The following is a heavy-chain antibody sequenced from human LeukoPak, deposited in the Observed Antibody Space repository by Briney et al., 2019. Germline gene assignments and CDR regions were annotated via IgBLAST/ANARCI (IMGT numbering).Heavy chain of an antibody. D-gene: IGHD3-10*01. J-gene: IGHJ4*02. CDR3: AKEDRGGAFDY. CDR2: ISGSGGST. V-gene: IGHV3-23*01. Sequence: GGSQRLSCAASGFTFRSYAMGWVRQAPGQGLEWVSAISGSGGSTYYADSVKGRFTISRDNSKNTLYLQMNSLRAEDTAVYYCAKEDRGGAFDYWGQGTLVTVSS. CDR1: GFTFRSYA.